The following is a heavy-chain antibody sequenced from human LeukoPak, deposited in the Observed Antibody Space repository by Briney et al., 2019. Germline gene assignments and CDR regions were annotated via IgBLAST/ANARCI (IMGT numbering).Heavy chain of an antibody. CDR1: GGSISGGGYY. CDR2: IYYSGST. Sequence: SQTLSLTCTVSGGSISGGGYYWSWIRQHPGKGLEWIGYIYYSGSTYYNPSLKSRVTISVDTSKNQFSLKLSSVTAADTAVYYCARGRGYSCSGGSCYTPFANWGQGTLVTVSS. CDR3: ARGRGYSCSGGSCYTPFAN. J-gene: IGHJ4*02. V-gene: IGHV4-31*03. D-gene: IGHD2-15*01.